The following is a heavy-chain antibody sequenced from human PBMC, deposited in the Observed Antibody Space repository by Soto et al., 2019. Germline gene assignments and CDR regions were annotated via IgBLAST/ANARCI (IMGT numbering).Heavy chain of an antibody. J-gene: IGHJ6*02. CDR2: ISYDGSNK. V-gene: IGHV3-30*18. Sequence: GGSLRLSCAASGFTFSSYGVHWVRQAPGKGLEWVAVISYDGSNKYYADSVKGRFTISRDNSKNTLYLQMNSLRAEDTAVYYCAKDYSYYDFWSGYYTDGMDVWGQGTTVTVSS. CDR1: GFTFSSYG. CDR3: AKDYSYYDFWSGYYTDGMDV. D-gene: IGHD3-3*01.